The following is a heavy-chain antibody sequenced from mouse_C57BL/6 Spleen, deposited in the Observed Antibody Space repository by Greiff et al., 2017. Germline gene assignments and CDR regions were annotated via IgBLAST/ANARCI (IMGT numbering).Heavy chain of an antibody. CDR2: IYPGDGDT. V-gene: IGHV1-82*01. CDR1: GYAFSSSW. J-gene: IGHJ4*01. CDR3: AIYCYDNYYYAMDY. D-gene: IGHD2-12*01. Sequence: VQRVESGPELVKPGASVKISCKASGYAFSSSWMNWVKQGPGKGLEWIGRIYPGDGDTNYNGKFKGKATLTADKSSSTAYMQLSSLTSEDSAVYFCAIYCYDNYYYAMDYWGQGTSVTVSS.